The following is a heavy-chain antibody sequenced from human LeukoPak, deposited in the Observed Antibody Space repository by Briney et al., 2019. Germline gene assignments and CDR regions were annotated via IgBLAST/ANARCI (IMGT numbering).Heavy chain of an antibody. CDR1: GFTFSSYG. Sequence: GGSPRLSCAASGFTFSSYGMHWVRQAPGKGLEWVAFIRYDGSNKYYADSVKGRFTISRDNSKNTLYLQMNSLRAEDTAVYYCAPPVDSLNYDFWSGPTGYWGQGTLVTVSS. CDR3: APPVDSLNYDFWSGPTGY. D-gene: IGHD3-3*01. V-gene: IGHV3-30*02. CDR2: IRYDGSNK. J-gene: IGHJ4*02.